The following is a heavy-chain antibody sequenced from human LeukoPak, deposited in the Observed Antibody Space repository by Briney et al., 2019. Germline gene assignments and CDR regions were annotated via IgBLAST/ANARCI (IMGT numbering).Heavy chain of an antibody. CDR2: VSYTGGT. V-gene: IGHV4-59*11. CDR3: ARLLDNDISGDPDTFDV. Sequence: PSETLSLTCTVSGGSLSGHYWSWIRQPPGKRLEWIGYVSYTGGTKYDPSLQSRVAISIDTFKSQFSLKLTSVTSADTAVYSCARLLDNDISGDPDTFDVWGQGTTVIVSS. CDR1: GGSLSGHY. J-gene: IGHJ3*01. D-gene: IGHD3-22*01.